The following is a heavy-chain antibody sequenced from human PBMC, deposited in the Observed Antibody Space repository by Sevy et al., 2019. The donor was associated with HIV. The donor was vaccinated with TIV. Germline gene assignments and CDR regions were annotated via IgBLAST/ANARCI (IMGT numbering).Heavy chain of an antibody. CDR3: TRHGGNYFDY. CDR2: ISSYSYI. Sequence: GGYLRLSCEASGFTFTSYSMNWVRQAPGKGLEWVSSISSYSYISYADSVKGRFTVSRDNAKNSLYLQMSSLRAEDMAVYYCTRHGGNYFDYWGQGTLVTVSS. V-gene: IGHV3-21*01. CDR1: GFTFTSYS. J-gene: IGHJ4*02. D-gene: IGHD3-16*01.